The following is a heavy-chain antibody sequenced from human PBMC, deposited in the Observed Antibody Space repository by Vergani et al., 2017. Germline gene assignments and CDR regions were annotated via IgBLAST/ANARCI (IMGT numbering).Heavy chain of an antibody. CDR2: ISGSGGST. CDR1: GFTFSSYA. V-gene: IGHV3-23*01. Sequence: EVQLLESGGGLVQPGGSLRLSCAASGFTFSSYAMSWVRQAPGKGLEWVSAISGSGGSTYYADSVKGRFTISRDNSKNTLYLQMNSRRAEDTAVYYCAKDLGAAAASLSGDWFDPWGQGTLVTVSS. J-gene: IGHJ5*02. CDR3: AKDLGAAAASLSGDWFDP. D-gene: IGHD6-13*01.